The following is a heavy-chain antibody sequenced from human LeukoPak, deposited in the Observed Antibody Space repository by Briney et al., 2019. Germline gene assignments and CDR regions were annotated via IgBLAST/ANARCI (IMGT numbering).Heavy chain of an antibody. Sequence: SETLSLTCTVSGGSISSGDYYWSWIRQPPGKGLEWIGYIYSSGSTYYNPSLKSRVTISVDTSTNQFSLKLISVTAADTAAYYCARSITVIVGYWGQGTLVTV. CDR3: ARSITVIVGY. V-gene: IGHV4-30-4*01. CDR2: IYSSGST. J-gene: IGHJ4*02. CDR1: GGSISSGDYY. D-gene: IGHD3-22*01.